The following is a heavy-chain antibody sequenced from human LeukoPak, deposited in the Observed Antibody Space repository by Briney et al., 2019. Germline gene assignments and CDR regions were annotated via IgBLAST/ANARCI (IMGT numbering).Heavy chain of an antibody. CDR3: ARGYYDSSGYYYKFVGDY. D-gene: IGHD3-22*01. CDR2: ISAYNGNT. J-gene: IGHJ4*02. CDR1: GYTFTSYG. V-gene: IGHV1-18*01. Sequence: ASVKVSCKASGYTFTSYGISWVRQAPGQGLEWMGWISAYNGNTNYAQKLQGRVTMTTDTSTSIAYMELRSLRSDDTAVYYCARGYYDSSGYYYKFVGDYWGQGTLVTVSS.